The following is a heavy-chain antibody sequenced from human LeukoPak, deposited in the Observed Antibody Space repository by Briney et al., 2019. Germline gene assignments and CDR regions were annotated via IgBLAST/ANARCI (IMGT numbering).Heavy chain of an antibody. CDR3: ARDPRVVPAASALDI. CDR2: IYHSGST. D-gene: IGHD2-2*01. J-gene: IGHJ3*02. V-gene: IGHV4-4*02. Sequence: SETLSLTCAVSGGSISSSNWWSWVRQPPGKGLEWIGEIYHSGSTNYNPSLKSRVTISVDKSKNQFSLKLSSVTAADTAVYYCARDPRVVPAASALDIWGQGTMVTVSS. CDR1: GGSISSSNW.